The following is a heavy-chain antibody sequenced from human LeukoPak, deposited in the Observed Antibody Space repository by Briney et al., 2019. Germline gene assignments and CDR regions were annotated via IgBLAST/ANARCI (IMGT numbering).Heavy chain of an antibody. J-gene: IGHJ5*02. D-gene: IGHD3-10*01. Sequence: SETLSLTCAVYGGSFSGYYWSWIRQPPGKGLEWIGEIYHSGSTNYNPSLKSRVTISVDTSKNQFSLKLSSVTAADTAVYYCARASINRSYGRVDPWGQGTLVTVSS. CDR3: ARASINRSYGRVDP. CDR2: IYHSGST. CDR1: GGSFSGYY. V-gene: IGHV4-34*01.